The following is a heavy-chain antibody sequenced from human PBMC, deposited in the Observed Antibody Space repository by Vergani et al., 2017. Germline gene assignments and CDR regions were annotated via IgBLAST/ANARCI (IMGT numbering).Heavy chain of an antibody. D-gene: IGHD6-13*01. CDR2: ISGSGGST. Sequence: EVQLLESGGGLVQPGGSLRLSCAASGFTFSSYAMSWVRQAPGKGLEWVSSISGSGGSTYYAASVKGRFTISRDNSKNTLYLQRNRLGAEDTAVYYCAKVPLPQRAAIAAAGTTHWGQGTLVTVSS. V-gene: IGHV3-23*01. J-gene: IGHJ4*02. CDR1: GFTFSSYA. CDR3: AKVPLPQRAAIAAAGTTH.